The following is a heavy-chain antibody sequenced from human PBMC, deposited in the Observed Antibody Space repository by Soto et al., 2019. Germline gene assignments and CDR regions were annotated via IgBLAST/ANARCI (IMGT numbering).Heavy chain of an antibody. CDR2: IYTSGST. Sequence: PSETLALTSTVSGGSISSYYWSWIRQPAGKGLEWIGRIYTSGSTNYNPSLKSRVTMSVDTSKNQFSLKLSSVTAADTAVYYCARDSIAAAGNRRYYFDFWGQGTLVTVSS. D-gene: IGHD6-13*01. CDR1: GGSISSYY. J-gene: IGHJ4*02. CDR3: ARDSIAAAGNRRYYFDF. V-gene: IGHV4-4*07.